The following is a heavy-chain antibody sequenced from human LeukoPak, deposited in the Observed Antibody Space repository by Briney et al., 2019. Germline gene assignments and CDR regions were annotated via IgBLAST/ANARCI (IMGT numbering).Heavy chain of an antibody. Sequence: SETLSLTCAVSGGSISSGGYSWSWIRQPPGKGLEWIGYIYHSGSTYYNPSLKSRVTISVDRSKNQFSLKLSSVTAADTAVYYCARDLYCSSTSCHELDYWGQGTLVTVSS. V-gene: IGHV4-30-2*01. D-gene: IGHD2-2*01. CDR2: IYHSGST. CDR1: GGSISSGGYS. J-gene: IGHJ4*02. CDR3: ARDLYCSSTSCHELDY.